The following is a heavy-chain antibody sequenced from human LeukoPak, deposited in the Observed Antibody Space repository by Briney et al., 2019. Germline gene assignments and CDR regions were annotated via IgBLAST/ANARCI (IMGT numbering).Heavy chain of an antibody. V-gene: IGHV3-23*01. CDR2: VSGSGSHT. Sequence: GGSLRLSCAASGFTFSSYAMSWVRQAPGKGLEWVSSVSGSGSHTYYADSVKGRFTISRDNSKNTLYLQMDSLRAEDAAVYYCANGIPYYGSGFPFDYWGQGTLVTVSS. CDR1: GFTFSSYA. D-gene: IGHD3-10*01. CDR3: ANGIPYYGSGFPFDY. J-gene: IGHJ4*02.